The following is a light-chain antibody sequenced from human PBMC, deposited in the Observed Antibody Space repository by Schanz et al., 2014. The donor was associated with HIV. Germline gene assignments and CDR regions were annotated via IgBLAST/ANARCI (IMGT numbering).Light chain of an antibody. J-gene: IGLJ3*02. Sequence: QSALTQPASVSGSPGQSITISCTGTSSDVGGYNYVSWYQQHPGKAPKLMIYDVSNRPSGVSNRFSASKSGNTASLTISGLQAEDEADYYCGSYSSGDSHWVFGGGTKVTVL. CDR3: GSYSSGDSHWV. V-gene: IGLV2-14*01. CDR2: DVS. CDR1: SSDVGGYNY.